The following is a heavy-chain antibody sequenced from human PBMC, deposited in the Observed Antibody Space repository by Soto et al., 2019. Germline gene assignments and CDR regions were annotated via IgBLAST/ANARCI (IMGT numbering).Heavy chain of an antibody. Sequence: EVQLVESGGGLVKPGGSLRLSCAASGFTFSNAWMSWVRQAPGKGLEWVGRIKSNTDGGTTDYAAPVKGRFTISRDDSKNTLYLEINSLKIEDTAVYYCTGSSWDGFWCQGTLVTVSS. CDR3: TGSSWDGF. V-gene: IGHV3-15*01. CDR1: GFTFSNAW. CDR2: IKSNTDGGTT. D-gene: IGHD6-13*01. J-gene: IGHJ4*02.